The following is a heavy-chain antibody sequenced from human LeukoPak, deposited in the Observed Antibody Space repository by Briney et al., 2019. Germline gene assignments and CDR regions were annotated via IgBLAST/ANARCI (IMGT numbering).Heavy chain of an antibody. Sequence: ASVKVSCKASGYTFTSNGISWVRQAPGQGLAWMGWISAYNGNTNYEQKLQGRVTMTTDTSTCTAYMELRSLRSDVTAVYYCASLKNSYDSSGYLVSDAFDIWGQGTMVTVSS. CDR1: GYTFTSNG. CDR2: ISAYNGNT. J-gene: IGHJ3*02. CDR3: ASLKNSYDSSGYLVSDAFDI. D-gene: IGHD3-22*01. V-gene: IGHV1-18*01.